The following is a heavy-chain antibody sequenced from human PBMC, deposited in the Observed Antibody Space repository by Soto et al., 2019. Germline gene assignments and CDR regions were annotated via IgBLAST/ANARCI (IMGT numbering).Heavy chain of an antibody. Sequence: GSLRLSCAASGFTFSSYAMSWVRQAPGKGLEWVSAISGSGGSTYYADSVKGRFTISRDNSKNTLYLQMNSLRAEDTAVYYCAKVAIFGVVITYYFDYWGQGTLVTVSS. CDR2: ISGSGGST. CDR3: AKVAIFGVVITYYFDY. J-gene: IGHJ4*02. D-gene: IGHD3-3*01. CDR1: GFTFSSYA. V-gene: IGHV3-23*01.